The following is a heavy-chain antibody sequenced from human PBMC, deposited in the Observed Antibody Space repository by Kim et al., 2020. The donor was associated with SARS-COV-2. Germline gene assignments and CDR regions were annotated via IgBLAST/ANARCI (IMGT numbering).Heavy chain of an antibody. V-gene: IGHV1-18*04. D-gene: IGHD2-15*01. J-gene: IGHJ6*02. CDR2: ISAYNGNT. CDR3: AREGGSVQRRSYYYYGMDV. Sequence: ASVKVSCKASGYTFTSYGISWVRQAPGQGLEWMGWISAYNGNTNYAQKLQGRVTMTTDTSTSTAYMELRSLRSDDTAVYYCAREGGSVQRRSYYYYGMDVWGQGTTVTVSS. CDR1: GYTFTSYG.